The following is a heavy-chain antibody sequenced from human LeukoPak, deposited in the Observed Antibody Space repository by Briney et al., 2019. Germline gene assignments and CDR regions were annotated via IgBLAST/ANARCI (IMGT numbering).Heavy chain of an antibody. CDR3: ARVGGGYCTNGVCPSYPYFDY. CDR2: INWNGGST. J-gene: IGHJ4*02. Sequence: GGSLRLSCAASGFTFDDYGMSWVRQAPGKGLAWVSGINWNGGSTGYADSVKGRFTISRDHAKNSLYLQMNSLRAEDTALYYCARVGGGYCTNGVCPSYPYFDYWGQGTLVTVSS. D-gene: IGHD2-8*01. CDR1: GFTFDDYG. V-gene: IGHV3-20*04.